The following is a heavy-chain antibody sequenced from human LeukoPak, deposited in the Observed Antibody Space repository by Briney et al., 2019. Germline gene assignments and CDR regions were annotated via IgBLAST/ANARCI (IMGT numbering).Heavy chain of an antibody. Sequence: ASVKVSYKASGYNFADNIHWVRQAPGQAPEFMGWINPKNGGTKYAQNFQGRVTMTRDTSISTVYMELRSLGSDDTAVYYCVVSIQAAAIPAFDSWGQGTLVTVSS. D-gene: IGHD6-25*01. CDR1: GYNFADN. J-gene: IGHJ4*02. CDR3: VVSIQAAAIPAFDS. V-gene: IGHV1-2*02. CDR2: INPKNGGT.